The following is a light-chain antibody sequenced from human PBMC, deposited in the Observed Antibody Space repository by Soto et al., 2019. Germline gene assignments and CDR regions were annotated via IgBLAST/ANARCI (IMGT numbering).Light chain of an antibody. CDR2: QSI. Sequence: SYELTQPPSVSVSPGQTASITCSGDKLGDRYACWYQQRPGQSPVLVIYQSIKRPSGIPERFSGSNSGNTATLTISGTQAMDEADYYCQAWDSSTPVFGTGTQLTVL. CDR1: KLGDRY. V-gene: IGLV3-1*01. CDR3: QAWDSSTPV. J-gene: IGLJ7*01.